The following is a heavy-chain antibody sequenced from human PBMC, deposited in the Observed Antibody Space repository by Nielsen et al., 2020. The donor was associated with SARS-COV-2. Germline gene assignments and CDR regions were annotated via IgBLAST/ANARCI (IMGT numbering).Heavy chain of an antibody. Sequence: GGSLRLSCKGSGYSFTSYWIGWVRQMPGKGLGWMGIIYPGDSDTRYSPSFQGQVTISADKSISTAYLQWSSLKASDTAMYYCARHQDIAARSPNPTDYWGQGTLVTISS. CDR1: GYSFTSYW. CDR2: IYPGDSDT. V-gene: IGHV5-51*01. D-gene: IGHD6-6*01. CDR3: ARHQDIAARSPNPTDY. J-gene: IGHJ4*02.